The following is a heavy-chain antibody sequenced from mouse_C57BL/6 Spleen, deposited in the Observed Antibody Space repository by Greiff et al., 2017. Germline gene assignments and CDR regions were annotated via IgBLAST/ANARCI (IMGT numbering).Heavy chain of an antibody. CDR2: ISDGGSYT. J-gene: IGHJ2*01. V-gene: IGHV5-4*01. CDR3: ARDDGTTYFDY. D-gene: IGHD2-3*01. CDR1: GFTFSSYA. Sequence: EVQRVESGGGLVKPGGSLKLSCAASGFTFSSYAMSWVRQTPETRLEWVATISDGGSYTYYPDNVKGRFTISRDNAKNNLYLQMSHLKSEDTAMYYCARDDGTTYFDYWGQGTTLTVSS.